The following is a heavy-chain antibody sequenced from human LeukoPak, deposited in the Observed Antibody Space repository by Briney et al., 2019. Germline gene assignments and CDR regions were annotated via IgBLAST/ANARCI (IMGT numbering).Heavy chain of an antibody. CDR2: IYYSGNT. CDR3: ARRYYYDSSGYPQPDY. V-gene: IGHV4-39*01. Sequence: EPSETLSLTYTVSGGSISSSSYYWGWIRQPPGKGLEWIGSIYYSGNTYYNPSLKSRVTISVDTSKNQFSLKLSSVTAADTAVYYCARRYYYDSSGYPQPDYWGQGTLVTVSS. CDR1: GGSISSSSYY. J-gene: IGHJ4*02. D-gene: IGHD3-22*01.